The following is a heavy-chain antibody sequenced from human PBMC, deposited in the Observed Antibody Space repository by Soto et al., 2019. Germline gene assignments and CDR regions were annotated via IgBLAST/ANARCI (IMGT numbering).Heavy chain of an antibody. CDR2: VFSSVGA. V-gene: IGHV4-4*07. D-gene: IGHD2-21*02. CDR1: GVSVRSYT. Sequence: QLQLQESGPGQVRPSETLSLTCIVSGVSVRSYTWSWVRQPANKGLEWIGRVFSSVGATYNPSLKSRVSISMDTPENRISLKLDSVTAADAGVYFCVRDGMTTGDTWGPGTLVTVSS. J-gene: IGHJ4*02. CDR3: VRDGMTTGDT.